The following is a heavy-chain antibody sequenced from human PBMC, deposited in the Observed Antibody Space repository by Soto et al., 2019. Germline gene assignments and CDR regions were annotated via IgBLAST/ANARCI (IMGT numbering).Heavy chain of an antibody. CDR3: ARDRRYYDSSGYRDAFDI. D-gene: IGHD3-22*01. V-gene: IGHV4-31*03. CDR1: GGSISSGGYY. J-gene: IGHJ3*02. CDR2: IYYSGST. Sequence: SETLSLTCTVSGGSISSGGYYWSWIRQHRGKGLEWIGYIYYSGSTYYNPSLKSRVTISVDTSKNQFSLKLSSVTAADTAVYNCARDRRYYDSSGYRDAFDIWGQGTMVTVSS.